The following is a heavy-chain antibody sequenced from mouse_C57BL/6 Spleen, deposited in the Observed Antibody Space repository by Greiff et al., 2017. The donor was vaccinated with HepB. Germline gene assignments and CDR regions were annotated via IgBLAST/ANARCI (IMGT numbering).Heavy chain of an antibody. CDR1: GFNIKDYY. CDR2: IDPEDGET. D-gene: IGHD1-1*01. CDR3: AITTVVPYWYFDV. J-gene: IGHJ1*03. V-gene: IGHV14-2*01. Sequence: VQLQQSGAELVKPGASVKLSCTASGFNIKDYYMHWVKQRTEQGLEWIGRIDPEDGETKYTPKFQGKATITADTSSNTAYLQLSSLTSEDTAVYYCAITTVVPYWYFDVWGTGTTVTVSS.